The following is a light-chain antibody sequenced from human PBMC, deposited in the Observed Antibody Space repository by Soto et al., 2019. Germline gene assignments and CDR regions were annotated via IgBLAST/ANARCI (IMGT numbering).Light chain of an antibody. CDR1: QSVSSSY. Sequence: EILLTQSPGTLSLSPGERATLSCRASQSVSSSYLSWYQLKPGQAPRLLIYGASSRATGIPDRFGGSGSGTDFTLTISRLEPEDFAVYYCQQYGYSFRAFGQGTKVEL. V-gene: IGKV3-20*01. CDR3: QQYGYSFRA. CDR2: GAS. J-gene: IGKJ1*01.